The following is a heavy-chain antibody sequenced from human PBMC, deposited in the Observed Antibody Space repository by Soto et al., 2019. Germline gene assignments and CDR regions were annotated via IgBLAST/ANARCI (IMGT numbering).Heavy chain of an antibody. CDR1: GFTFSSYA. CDR2: ISYDGSNK. D-gene: IGHD4-17*01. J-gene: IGHJ6*02. V-gene: IGHV3-30-3*01. Sequence: GGSLRLSCAASGFTFSSYAMHWVRQAPGKGLEWVAVISYDGSNKYYADSVKGRFTISRDNSKNTLYLQMNSLRAADTAVYYCAREVYDYGDYGGGGYYYYGMDVWGQGTTVTVSS. CDR3: AREVYDYGDYGGGGYYYYGMDV.